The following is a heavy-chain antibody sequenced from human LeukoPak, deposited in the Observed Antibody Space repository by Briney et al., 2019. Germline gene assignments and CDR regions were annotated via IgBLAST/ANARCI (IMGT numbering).Heavy chain of an antibody. CDR2: ISGSGGST. CDR1: GFTFSSYA. J-gene: IGHJ4*02. CDR3: ARALGSPLDF. V-gene: IGHV3-23*01. D-gene: IGHD1-26*01. Sequence: GGSLRLSCAASGFTFSSYAMTWVRQAPGKGLEWVSGISGSGGSTYYADSVKGRFTISRDNAKNTLYLQMNSLRVEDTAVYYCARALGSPLDFWGQGTLVTVSS.